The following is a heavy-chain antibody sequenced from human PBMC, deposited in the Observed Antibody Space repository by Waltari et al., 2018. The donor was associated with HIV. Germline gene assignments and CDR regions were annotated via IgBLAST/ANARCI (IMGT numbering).Heavy chain of an antibody. D-gene: IGHD5-12*01. CDR2: IYTSGST. CDR1: GGSISSGSYY. J-gene: IGHJ6*02. V-gene: IGHV4-61*02. Sequence: QVQLQESGPGLVKPSQTLSLTCTVSGGSISSGSYYWSWIRQPAGKGLEWIGRIYTSGSTNYNPSLKSRVTISVDTSKNQFSLKLSSVTAADTAVYYCARGMATPGGDSYGMDVWGQGTTVTVSS. CDR3: ARGMATPGGDSYGMDV.